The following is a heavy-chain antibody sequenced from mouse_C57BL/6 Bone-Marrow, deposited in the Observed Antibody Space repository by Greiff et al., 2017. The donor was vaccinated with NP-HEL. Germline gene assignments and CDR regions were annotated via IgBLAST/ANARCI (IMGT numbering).Heavy chain of an antibody. CDR1: GYTFTNYW. D-gene: IGHD1-1*01. J-gene: IGHJ3*01. CDR3: AREGLYGSSAWFAY. CDR2: IYPGGGYT. Sequence: VQLQQSGAELVRPGTSVKMSCKASGYTFTNYWIGWAKQRPGHGLEWIGDIYPGGGYTNYNEKFKGKATLTADKSSSTAYMQFSSLTSEDSAIYYGAREGLYGSSAWFAYWGQGTLVTVSA. V-gene: IGHV1-63*01.